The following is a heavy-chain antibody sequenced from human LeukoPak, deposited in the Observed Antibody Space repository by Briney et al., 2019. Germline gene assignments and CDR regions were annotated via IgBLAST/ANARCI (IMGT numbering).Heavy chain of an antibody. CDR2: IYYSGTT. Sequence: PSETLSLTCAVSGGSVSSGSYYWSWIRQPPGKGLEWIGYIYYSGTTNYNPSLKSRVTISVDTSKNQFSLKLSSVTAADAAVYYCARGGDWFDSWGPGTLVTVSS. D-gene: IGHD3-16*01. J-gene: IGHJ5*01. V-gene: IGHV4-61*01. CDR1: GGSVSSGSYY. CDR3: ARGGDWFDS.